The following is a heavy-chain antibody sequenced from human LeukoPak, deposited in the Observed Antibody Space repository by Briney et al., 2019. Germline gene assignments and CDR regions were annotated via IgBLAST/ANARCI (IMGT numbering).Heavy chain of an antibody. J-gene: IGHJ4*02. D-gene: IGHD5-12*01. Sequence: GGSLRLSCAASGFTVSSNYMSWVRQAPGKGLEWVSVIYSGGSTCYADSVKGRFTISRDNSKNTLYLQMNSLRAEDTAVYYCAKEENSGYDREGYWGQGTLVTVSS. V-gene: IGHV3-53*01. CDR2: IYSGGST. CDR1: GFTVSSNY. CDR3: AKEENSGYDREGY.